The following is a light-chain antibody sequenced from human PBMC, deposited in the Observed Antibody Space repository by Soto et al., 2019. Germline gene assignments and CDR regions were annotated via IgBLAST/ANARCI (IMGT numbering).Light chain of an antibody. Sequence: DIQMTQSPSSLSASVGDRVTITCRASQSISGYLNWYQKKSGQAPRLLMYAASSLQSGVPSRFSGSGSGTDFTLTISSLQSEDFALYYCQQYNDWPLTFGQGTKVDI. CDR3: QQYNDWPLT. V-gene: IGKV1-39*01. CDR2: AAS. CDR1: QSISGY. J-gene: IGKJ1*01.